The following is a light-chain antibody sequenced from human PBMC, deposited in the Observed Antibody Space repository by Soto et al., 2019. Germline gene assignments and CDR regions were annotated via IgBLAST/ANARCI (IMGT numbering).Light chain of an antibody. CDR1: SSVIGNYNL. Sequence: QSALTQPASVSGSRGQSITISCAGTSSVIGNYNLVSWYQQHPGKAPKLIVCEVSKCPSGVSSRCSGSKSGNTVSLTISGLQAEDEAAYYCYSYAGTVAYVFGTGTKVSVL. V-gene: IGLV2-23*02. J-gene: IGLJ1*01. CDR2: EVS. CDR3: YSYAGTVAYV.